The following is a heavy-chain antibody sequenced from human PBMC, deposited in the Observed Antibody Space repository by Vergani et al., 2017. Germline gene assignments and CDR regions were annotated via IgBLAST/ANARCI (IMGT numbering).Heavy chain of an antibody. J-gene: IGHJ5*02. CDR3: ARDPDYGSGIYWFDP. CDR2: IYYSGST. CDR1: GGSISSGDYY. D-gene: IGHD3-10*01. Sequence: QVQLQESGPGLVKPSETLSLTCTVSGGSISSGDYYWSWIRRPPGKGLEWIGYIYYSGSTYYNPSLKSRVTISVDTSKNQFSLKLSSVTAADTAVYYCARDPDYGSGIYWFDPWGQGTLVTVSS. V-gene: IGHV4-30-4*08.